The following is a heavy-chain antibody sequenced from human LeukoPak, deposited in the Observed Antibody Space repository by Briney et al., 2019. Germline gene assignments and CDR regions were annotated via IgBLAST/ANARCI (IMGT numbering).Heavy chain of an antibody. Sequence: GGSLRLSCAASGFTFDDYAMHWVRQAPGKGLEWVSGISWNSGSIGYADSVKGRFTISRDNAKNSLYLQMNSLRAEDTALYYCAKESQWLVSGGSGYFDYWGQGTLVTVSS. CDR2: ISWNSGSI. CDR1: GFTFDDYA. CDR3: AKESQWLVSGGSGYFDY. D-gene: IGHD6-19*01. V-gene: IGHV3-9*01. J-gene: IGHJ4*02.